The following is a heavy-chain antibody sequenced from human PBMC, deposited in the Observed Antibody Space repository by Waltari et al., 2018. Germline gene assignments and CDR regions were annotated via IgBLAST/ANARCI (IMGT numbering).Heavy chain of an antibody. V-gene: IGHV4-34*01. Sequence: QVQLQQWGAGLLKPSETLSLTCAVYGGSFSGYYWSWIRQPPGKGLEWIGEINHSGSTNYNPSLKSRVTISVDTSKNQFSLKLSSVTAADTAVYYCARGRRFLEWFLNWFDPWGQGTLVTVSS. CDR1: GGSFSGYY. D-gene: IGHD3-3*01. CDR3: ARGRRFLEWFLNWFDP. J-gene: IGHJ5*02. CDR2: INHSGST.